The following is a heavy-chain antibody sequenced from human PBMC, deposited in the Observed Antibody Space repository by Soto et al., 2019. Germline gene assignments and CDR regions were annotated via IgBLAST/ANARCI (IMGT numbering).Heavy chain of an antibody. CDR2: IYPGDSDT. CDR3: ARRGVVVPGMPYYYYGMDV. CDR1: GYSFTSYW. V-gene: IGHV5-51*01. Sequence: PGESLKISCKGSGYSFTSYWIGWVRQMPGKGLEWMGIIYPGDSDTRYSPSFQGQVTISADKSISTAYLQWSSLKASDTAMYYCARRGVVVPGMPYYYYGMDVWGQGTTVTVSS. D-gene: IGHD2-2*01. J-gene: IGHJ6*02.